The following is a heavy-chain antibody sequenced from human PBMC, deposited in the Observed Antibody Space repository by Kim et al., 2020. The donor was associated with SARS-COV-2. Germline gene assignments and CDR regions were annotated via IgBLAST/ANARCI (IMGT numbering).Heavy chain of an antibody. V-gene: IGHV1-8*01. D-gene: IGHD1-26*01. J-gene: IGHJ4*02. Sequence: ASVKVSCKASGYTFSSYDINWVRQATGQGLEWMGRMNPNSGNIDYAQKFQGRVTMTRNTSISTAYMELSILRSDDTAVYYCARSHSGSYPIKRFDYWGQGTLVTVSS. CDR3: ARSHSGSYPIKRFDY. CDR2: MNPNSGNI. CDR1: GYTFSSYD.